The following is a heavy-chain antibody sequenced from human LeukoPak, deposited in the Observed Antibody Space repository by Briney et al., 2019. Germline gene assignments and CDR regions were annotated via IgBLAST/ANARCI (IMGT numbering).Heavy chain of an antibody. Sequence: ASVKVSCKPSGYTFTNYYIRWVRQAPGQGLEWMGCINPNSGGTNYAQKFQGRVTMTRDTSISTAYMELSRLTSDDTAVYYCAKDAIVRDYSNSDYWGQGTLVTVSS. D-gene: IGHD4-11*01. CDR1: GYTFTNYY. J-gene: IGHJ4*02. V-gene: IGHV1-2*02. CDR3: AKDAIVRDYSNSDY. CDR2: INPNSGGT.